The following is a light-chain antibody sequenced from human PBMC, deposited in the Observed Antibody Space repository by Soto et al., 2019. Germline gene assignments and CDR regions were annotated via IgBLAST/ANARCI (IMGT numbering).Light chain of an antibody. J-gene: IGKJ1*01. CDR3: QQRRYWPVT. CDR2: DAS. V-gene: IGKV3-11*01. Sequence: DIVLTQSPDILSMSPGERATLSCRASQSVSSYFAWYQQKPGQAPRLLIYDASNRATGVPARFSGSGSGTDFTLTISSLEPEDFAVYYCQQRRYWPVTFGQGTKVDIK. CDR1: QSVSSY.